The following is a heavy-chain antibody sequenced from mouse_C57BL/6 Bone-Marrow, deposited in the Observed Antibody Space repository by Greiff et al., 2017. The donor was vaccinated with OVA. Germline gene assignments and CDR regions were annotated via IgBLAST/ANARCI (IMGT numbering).Heavy chain of an antibody. D-gene: IGHD1-1*01. CDR1: GYTFTDYY. CDR2: IYPGSGNT. V-gene: IGHV1-76*01. Sequence: QVQLQQSGAELVRPGASVKLSCKASGYTFTDYYINWVKQRPGQGLEWIARIYPGSGNTYYNEKFKGKATLTAEKASSTAYMQLSSLTSEDSAVYFCARRDYYGSSYWDYWGQGTTLTVSS. J-gene: IGHJ2*01. CDR3: ARRDYYGSSYWDY.